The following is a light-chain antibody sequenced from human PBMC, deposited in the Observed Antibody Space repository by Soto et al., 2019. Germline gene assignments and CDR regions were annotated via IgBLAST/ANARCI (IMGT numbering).Light chain of an antibody. V-gene: IGKV3-11*01. CDR3: QQRSNWPIT. J-gene: IGKJ5*01. Sequence: IVLTQSPGTLSLSPWERATLSCRASQSVSTNLAWYQQRPGQAPRLLIYDASNRATGIPARFSGSGSGTDFTLTISSLEPEDFAVYYCQQRSNWPITFGQGTRLEIK. CDR1: QSVSTN. CDR2: DAS.